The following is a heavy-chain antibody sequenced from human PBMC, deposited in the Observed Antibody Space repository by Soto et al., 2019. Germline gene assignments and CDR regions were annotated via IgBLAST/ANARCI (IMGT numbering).Heavy chain of an antibody. Sequence: SETLSLTCSVSGGSISSRSYSWGWIRQPPGKGLEWIGTIYYSENTYYNPSLKSRVTISVDTSKNQFSLKLSSVTAADTAMYYCARHLLGSSGWTYFDSWGQGTLVTVSS. D-gene: IGHD6-19*01. V-gene: IGHV4-39*01. CDR3: ARHLLGSSGWTYFDS. CDR1: GGSISSRSYS. J-gene: IGHJ4*02. CDR2: IYYSENT.